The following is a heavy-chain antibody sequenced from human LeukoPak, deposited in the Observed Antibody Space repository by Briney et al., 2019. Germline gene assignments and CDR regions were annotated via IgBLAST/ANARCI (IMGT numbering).Heavy chain of an antibody. CDR2: INHSGST. CDR3: ARDPDEPTQHHFDHY. Sequence: SETLSLTCAVYGGSFSGYYWSWIRQPPGKGLEWIGEINHSGSTNYNPSLKSRVTISVDTSKNQFALKLSSVTAADTAAYYCARDPDEPTQHHFDHYWGQGTLVTVSS. CDR1: GGSFSGYY. D-gene: IGHD3-9*01. V-gene: IGHV4-34*01. J-gene: IGHJ4*02.